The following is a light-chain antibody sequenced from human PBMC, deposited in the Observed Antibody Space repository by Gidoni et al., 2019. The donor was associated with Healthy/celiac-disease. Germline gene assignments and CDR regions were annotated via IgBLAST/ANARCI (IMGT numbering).Light chain of an antibody. J-gene: IGKJ3*01. Sequence: DIRMTQSPSSLSASVGDKVTITCQASQDISNYFNWYQQKPGKAPTLLVSDASNLETGVPSRFSGSGAWTDFTFTISSLQPEDIATYYCQQHWTFXPXTKVEIK. V-gene: IGKV1-33*01. CDR3: QQHWT. CDR2: DAS. CDR1: QDISNY.